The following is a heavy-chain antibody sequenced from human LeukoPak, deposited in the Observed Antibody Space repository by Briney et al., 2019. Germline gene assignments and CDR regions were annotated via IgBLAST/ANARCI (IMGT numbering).Heavy chain of an antibody. CDR1: GYSFTTVW. CDR3: ARHADNLAYGFDY. J-gene: IGHJ4*02. CDR2: IYPGDSDT. D-gene: IGHD3-16*01. V-gene: IGHV5-51*01. Sequence: GESLKISCKASGYSFTTVWIGWVRQMPGKGLEWMGIIYPGDSDTTYSPSFQGQVTISADKSISTAYLQWRSLEASDTAMYYCARHADNLAYGFDYWGQGTVVTVSS.